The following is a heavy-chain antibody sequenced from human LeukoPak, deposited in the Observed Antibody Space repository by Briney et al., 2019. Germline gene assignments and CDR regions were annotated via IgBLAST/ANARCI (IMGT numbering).Heavy chain of an antibody. V-gene: IGHV4-39*07. CDR3: ARDGGYVDY. D-gene: IGHD4-23*01. Sequence: PSETLSLTCTVSGGSISSSSYYWGWIRQPPGKGLEWIGSIYYSGSTYYNPSLNSRVTISVDTSKNQFSLKLSSVTAADTAVYYCARDGGYVDYWGQGTLVTVSS. CDR2: IYYSGST. J-gene: IGHJ4*02. CDR1: GGSISSSSYY.